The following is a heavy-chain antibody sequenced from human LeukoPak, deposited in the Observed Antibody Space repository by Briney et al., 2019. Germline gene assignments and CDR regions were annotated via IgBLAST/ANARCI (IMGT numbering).Heavy chain of an antibody. J-gene: IGHJ3*02. V-gene: IGHV1-8*01. D-gene: IGHD1-26*01. CDR1: GYTFTSYD. CDR3: ARKLGRHDGFDI. Sequence: ASVKVSCKASGYTFTSYDINWVRQATGQGLEWMGWMNPNSGNTGYAQKFQGRVTMTRNTSISTAYMELSSLRSEDTAVYYCARKLGRHDGFDIWGQGTMVTVSS. CDR2: MNPNSGNT.